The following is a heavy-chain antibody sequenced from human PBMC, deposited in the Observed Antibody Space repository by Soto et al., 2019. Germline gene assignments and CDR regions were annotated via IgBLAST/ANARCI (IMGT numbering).Heavy chain of an antibody. J-gene: IGHJ4*02. Sequence: QVHLVQSGGEVKKPGASVKVSCKASGYTFNRHGITWVRQAPGQGLECMGWISGYNGDINYEQKFQGRVTLSSDTLTSTVYLELKSLRVDDTAVYYCARVRIVGAREIDFWGQGTLVTVSS. D-gene: IGHD1-26*01. V-gene: IGHV1-18*04. CDR1: GYTFNRHG. CDR3: ARVRIVGAREIDF. CDR2: ISGYNGDI.